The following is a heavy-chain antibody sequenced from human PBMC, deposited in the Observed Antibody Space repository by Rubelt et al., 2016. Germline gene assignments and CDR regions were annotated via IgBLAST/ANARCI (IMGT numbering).Heavy chain of an antibody. J-gene: IGHJ6*02. CDR1: GFTFSNYA. V-gene: IGHV3-23*04. CDR3: ARGARSAGVAV. Sequence: VQLVESGGGVVQPGRSLRLSCAASGFTFSNYAMSWVRQAPGKGLEWVSAINSGDTTYYADSVKGRFTISRDNSKNTRYMQMNSLRAEDTAVYYCARGARSAGVAVWGRGTTVTVSS. CDR2: INSGDTT.